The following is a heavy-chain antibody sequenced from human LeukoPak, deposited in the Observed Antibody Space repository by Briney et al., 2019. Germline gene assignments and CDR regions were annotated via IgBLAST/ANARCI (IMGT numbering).Heavy chain of an antibody. D-gene: IGHD3-10*01. J-gene: IGHJ4*02. Sequence: PGGSLRLSCAASGFTFSSYAMSWVRQAPGKGLEWVSAISGSGGSTYYADSVKGRFTISRDNSKNTLYLQMNSLRAEDTAVYYCARTRMATYYYGSGSYQFDYWGQGTLVTVSS. CDR2: ISGSGGST. V-gene: IGHV3-23*01. CDR3: ARTRMATYYYGSGSYQFDY. CDR1: GFTFSSYA.